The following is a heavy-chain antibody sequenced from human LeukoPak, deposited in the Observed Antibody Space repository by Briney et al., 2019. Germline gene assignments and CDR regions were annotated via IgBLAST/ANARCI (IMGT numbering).Heavy chain of an antibody. CDR3: ARASIAVAGIDY. J-gene: IGHJ4*02. D-gene: IGHD6-19*01. V-gene: IGHV4-59*01. Sequence: SETLSLTCTVSGGSISSYYWSWIRQPPGKGLEWIGYIYYSGSTNYNPSLKSRVTISVDTSKNQFSLKLSSVTAADTAVYYCARASIAVAGIDYWGQGTLVTVSS. CDR2: IYYSGST. CDR1: GGSISSYY.